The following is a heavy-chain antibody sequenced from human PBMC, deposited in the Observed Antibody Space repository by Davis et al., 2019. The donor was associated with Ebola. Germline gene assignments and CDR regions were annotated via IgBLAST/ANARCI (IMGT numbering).Heavy chain of an antibody. CDR2: INSDGSST. D-gene: IGHD3-10*01. J-gene: IGHJ5*02. V-gene: IGHV3-74*01. CDR1: GFTFSSYW. CDR3: ARRVFP. Sequence: GESLKISCAASGFTFSSYWMHWVRQAPGKGLVWASRINSDGSSTSYADSVKGRFTISRDNAKNTLYLQMNSLRAEDTAVYYCARRVFPWGQGTLVTVSS.